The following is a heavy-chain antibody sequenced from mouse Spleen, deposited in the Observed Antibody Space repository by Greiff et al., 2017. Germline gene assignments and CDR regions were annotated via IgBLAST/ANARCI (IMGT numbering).Heavy chain of an antibody. CDR3: ARGYKLHFDV. J-gene: IGHJ1*03. CDR1: GYTFTSYW. V-gene: IGHV1-69*01. Sequence: QVQLQQPGAELVMPGASVKLSCKASGYTFTSYWMHWVKQRPGQGLEWIGEIDPSDSYTNYNQKFKGKATLTVDKSSSTAYMQLSSLTSEDSAVYYCARGYKLHFDVWGTGTTVTVSS. CDR2: IDPSDSYT. D-gene: IGHD1-3*01.